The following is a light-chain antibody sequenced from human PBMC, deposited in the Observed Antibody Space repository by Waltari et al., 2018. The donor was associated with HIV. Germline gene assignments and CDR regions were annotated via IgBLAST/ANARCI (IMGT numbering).Light chain of an antibody. CDR2: SSS. CDR3: QQYYDSPQT. V-gene: IGKV1-8*01. Sequence: AIHMTHSPSPLSASTGDSIVISCRASQDIGTYLAWYQHKPGKAPELLISSSSTLESGVPSRFAGSGSGTDFTLTISCLQSEDFATYYCQQYYDSPQTFGQGTKLEIK. CDR1: QDIGTY. J-gene: IGKJ2*01.